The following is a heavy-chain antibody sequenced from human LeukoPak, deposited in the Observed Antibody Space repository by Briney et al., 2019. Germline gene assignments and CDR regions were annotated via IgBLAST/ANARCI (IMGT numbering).Heavy chain of an antibody. D-gene: IGHD5-18*01. Sequence: GASVKVSCKASGYTFTDYYMHWVRQAPGQGLEWMGWINPHSGGTKYAQKFQGRVTMTRDTSISTACMELSRLRSDDTAVYYCATEVTDWGQGTLVTVSS. CDR1: GYTFTDYY. CDR2: INPHSGGT. CDR3: ATEVTD. V-gene: IGHV1-2*02. J-gene: IGHJ4*02.